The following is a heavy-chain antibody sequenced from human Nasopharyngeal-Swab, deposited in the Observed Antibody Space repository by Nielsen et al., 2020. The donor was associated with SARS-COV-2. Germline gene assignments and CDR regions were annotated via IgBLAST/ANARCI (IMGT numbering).Heavy chain of an antibody. D-gene: IGHD3-10*01. CDR3: ARFEGITMVRGAVDV. CDR1: GFTFSDYY. J-gene: IGHJ6*02. V-gene: IGHV3-11*03. CDR2: ISSSSTHI. Sequence: GGSLRLSCAASGFTFSDYYMSWIRQAPGKGLDWLSYISSSSTHINYADSVKGRFTISRDNAKTSVYLQMNSLRPEDTAVYYCARFEGITMVRGAVDVWGQGTTVSVSS.